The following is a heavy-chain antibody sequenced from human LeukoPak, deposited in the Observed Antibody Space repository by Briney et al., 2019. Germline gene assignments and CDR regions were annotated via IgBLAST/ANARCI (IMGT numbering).Heavy chain of an antibody. Sequence: GRSLRLSCVASGFTFSSYGMHWVRQAPGKGLEWVAVISYDGSNKYYADSVKGRFTISRDNSKNTLYLQMNSLRAEDTAVYYCAKKHYGGNDYWGQGTLVTVSS. J-gene: IGHJ4*02. CDR2: ISYDGSNK. D-gene: IGHD4-23*01. CDR3: AKKHYGGNDY. V-gene: IGHV3-30*18. CDR1: GFTFSSYG.